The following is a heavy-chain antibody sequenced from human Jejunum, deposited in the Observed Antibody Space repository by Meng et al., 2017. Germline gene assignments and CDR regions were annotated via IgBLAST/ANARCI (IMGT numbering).Heavy chain of an antibody. CDR2: ITSSGSKA. Sequence: GESLKISCAASGFIFSDYEFNLVRQAPGKGLEWVSYITSSGSKALYADSVRGRFTISRDGAKNSLYLQMNSLRTEDTGVYYCATDLYGVKDFDDWGQGTLVTVSS. CDR3: ATDLYGVKDFDD. J-gene: IGHJ4*02. CDR1: GFIFSDYE. D-gene: IGHD3-3*01. V-gene: IGHV3-48*03.